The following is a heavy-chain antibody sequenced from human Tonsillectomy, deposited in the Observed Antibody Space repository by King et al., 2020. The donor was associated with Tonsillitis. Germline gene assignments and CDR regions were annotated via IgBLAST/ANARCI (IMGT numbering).Heavy chain of an antibody. J-gene: IGHJ6*02. V-gene: IGHV1-18*01. Sequence: VQLVESGAEVKKPGASVKVSCKASGYTFTNYGISWVRQAPGQGLEWMGWISAYNGNPNYAQKLQGRVTMTTDTSTSTAYMALRSLRSDDTAVYYCASAREEPTSRYYYESSGYHYYYYGMDVWGQGTTVTVSS. CDR3: ASAREEPTSRYYYESSGYHYYYYGMDV. CDR1: GYTFTNYG. D-gene: IGHD3-22*01. CDR2: ISAYNGNP.